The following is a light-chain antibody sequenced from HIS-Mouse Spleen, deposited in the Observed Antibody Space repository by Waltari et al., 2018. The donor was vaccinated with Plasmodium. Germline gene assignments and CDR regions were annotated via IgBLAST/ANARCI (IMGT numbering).Light chain of an antibody. CDR3: QQYGSSPPYT. Sequence: IVLTQSPGTLSLSPGARATLPCRASQSVSSSYLAWYQQKPGQAPRLLIYGASSRATGIPDRFSGSGSGTDFTLTISRLEPEDFAVYYCQQYGSSPPYTFGQGTKLEIK. V-gene: IGKV3-20*01. CDR1: QSVSSSY. CDR2: GAS. J-gene: IGKJ2*01.